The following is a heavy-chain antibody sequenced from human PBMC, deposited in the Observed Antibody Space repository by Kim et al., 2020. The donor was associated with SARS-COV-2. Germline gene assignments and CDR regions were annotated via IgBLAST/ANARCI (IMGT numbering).Heavy chain of an antibody. CDR2: IYPGDSDT. D-gene: IGHD3-10*02. CDR1: GYSFTSYW. J-gene: IGHJ4*02. CDR3: ARHSSSDVFGELLGVIFDY. Sequence: GESLKISCKGSGYSFTSYWIGWVRQMPGKGLEWMGIIYPGDSDTRYSPSFQGQVTISADKSISTAYLQWSSLKASDTAMYYCARHSSSDVFGELLGVIFDYWGQGTLVTVSS. V-gene: IGHV5-51*01.